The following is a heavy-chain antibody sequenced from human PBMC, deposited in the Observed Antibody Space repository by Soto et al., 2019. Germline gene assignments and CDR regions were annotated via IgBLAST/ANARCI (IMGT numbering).Heavy chain of an antibody. CDR3: AGSITMVRGSYFDY. CDR1: GGSISSGGYY. Sequence: PSETLSLTCTVSGGSISSGGYYWSWIRQHPGKGLEWIGYIYYSGSTYYNPSLKSRVTISVDTSKNQFSLKLSSVTAADTAVHYCAGSITMVRGSYFDYWGQGTLVTVSS. D-gene: IGHD3-10*01. J-gene: IGHJ4*02. CDR2: IYYSGST. V-gene: IGHV4-31*03.